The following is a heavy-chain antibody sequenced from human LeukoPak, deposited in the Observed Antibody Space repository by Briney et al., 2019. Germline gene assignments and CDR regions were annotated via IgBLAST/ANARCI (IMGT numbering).Heavy chain of an antibody. CDR1: GGTFSSYA. D-gene: IGHD4-23*01. V-gene: IGHV1-69*05. CDR3: ASALYGGNSIDY. CDR2: IIPIFGTA. Sequence: SVKVSCKASGGTFSSYAISWVRQAPGQGLEWMGRIIPIFGTANYAQKFQGRVTITTDESTSTAYMELSSLRSEDTAVYYCASALYGGNSIDYWGQGTPVTVSS. J-gene: IGHJ4*02.